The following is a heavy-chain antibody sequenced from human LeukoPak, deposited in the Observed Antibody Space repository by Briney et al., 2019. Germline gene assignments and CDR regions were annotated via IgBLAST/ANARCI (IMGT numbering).Heavy chain of an antibody. CDR3: AAGRPYSLLDY. CDR1: GSSLTELP. J-gene: IGHJ4*02. Sequence: GASVKVSCTVSGSSLTELPLYWVRQAPGKGLEWMGGFDVIDAKTFYAQKFQGRVTKTEASSTDTAYMELSSLRSDDTAFYYCAAGRPYSLLDYWGQGTLLTVSS. V-gene: IGHV1-24*01. CDR2: FDVIDAKT. D-gene: IGHD5-18*01.